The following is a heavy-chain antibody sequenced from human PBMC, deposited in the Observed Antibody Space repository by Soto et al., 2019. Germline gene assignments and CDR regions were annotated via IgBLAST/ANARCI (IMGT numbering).Heavy chain of an antibody. J-gene: IGHJ4*02. D-gene: IGHD4-4*01. Sequence: GGSLRLSCAASGLTFSSNAMSWVRQAPGKGLEWVSSINGNGGNTNYAESVKGRFTISRDNSKSTLYLQMNSLRAEDTAVYYCAKLINSDSDYWAKGTLVTAPQ. CDR1: GLTFSSNA. V-gene: IGHV3-23*01. CDR2: INGNGGNT. CDR3: AKLINSDSDY.